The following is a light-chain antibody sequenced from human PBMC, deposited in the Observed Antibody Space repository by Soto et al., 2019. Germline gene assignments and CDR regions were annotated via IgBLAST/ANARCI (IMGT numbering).Light chain of an antibody. CDR3: ATWDDSLNGFYV. J-gene: IGLJ1*01. V-gene: IGLV1-47*01. CDR1: TSNIGSNY. Sequence: QSALTQPPSASGTPGQGVTISCSGSTSNIGSNYVYWYQQLPGTAPKLLIYRNNQRPSGVPDRFSGSKSGTSASLAISGLRSDDGADYFCATWDDSLNGFYVFGTGTKVTVL. CDR2: RNN.